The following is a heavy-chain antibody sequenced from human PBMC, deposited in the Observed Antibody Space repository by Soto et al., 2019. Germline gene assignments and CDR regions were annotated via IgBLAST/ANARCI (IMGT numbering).Heavy chain of an antibody. Sequence: EVHLLQSGGVLVQPGGSLRLSCAASGFTFNNYAMSWVRQAPGKGLEWVSTISDSGATYYADSVTGRFTISRDNYKISLHLRMSSLRAEDTAGYFCAKGVAGLHCTSTSCLFYFVYWGQGPLVTVSS. V-gene: IGHV3-23*01. CDR3: AKGVAGLHCTSTSCLFYFVY. D-gene: IGHD2-2*01. CDR1: GFTFNNYA. J-gene: IGHJ4*02. CDR2: ISDSGAT.